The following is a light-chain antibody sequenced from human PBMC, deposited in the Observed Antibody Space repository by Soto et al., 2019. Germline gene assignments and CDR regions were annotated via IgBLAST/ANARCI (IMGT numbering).Light chain of an antibody. CDR3: AAWDDSLNGVV. Sequence: QPVLTQPPSASGTPGQRVAISCSGSSSNIGSNTVNWYQQLPGTAPKLLIYSNSLRPSGVPDRFSGSKSGTSASLAISGLQSEDEADYYCAAWDDSLNGVVFGGGTQLTVL. V-gene: IGLV1-44*01. CDR2: SNS. CDR1: SSNIGSNT. J-gene: IGLJ2*01.